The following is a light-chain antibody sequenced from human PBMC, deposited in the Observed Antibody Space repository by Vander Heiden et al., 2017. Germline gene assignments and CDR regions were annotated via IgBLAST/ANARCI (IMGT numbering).Light chain of an antibody. Sequence: SYELTQPPPLSVSPGQTARLTCSREAVPKQDASWYQQKPGQAPVLVIYKDSERFSGIPERFSGSNSGTTVTLTISEVQAEDEADYYCQSSDFTGTSGVFGGGTKLTVL. CDR2: KDS. J-gene: IGLJ2*01. V-gene: IGLV3-25*03. CDR3: QSSDFTGTSGV. CDR1: AVPKQD.